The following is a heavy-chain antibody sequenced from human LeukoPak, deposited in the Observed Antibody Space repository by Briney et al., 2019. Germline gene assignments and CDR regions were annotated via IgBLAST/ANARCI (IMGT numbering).Heavy chain of an antibody. Sequence: GGSLRLSCAASGFTFSSYGMSWVRQAPGKGLDWVSAISGSGGSTYYADSVKGRFTISRDNSKNTLYLQMNSLRAEDTAVYYCARGGYCSGGSCSPLSSDAFDIWGQGTMVTVSS. CDR3: ARGGYCSGGSCSPLSSDAFDI. D-gene: IGHD2-15*01. J-gene: IGHJ3*02. CDR2: ISGSGGST. V-gene: IGHV3-23*01. CDR1: GFTFSSYG.